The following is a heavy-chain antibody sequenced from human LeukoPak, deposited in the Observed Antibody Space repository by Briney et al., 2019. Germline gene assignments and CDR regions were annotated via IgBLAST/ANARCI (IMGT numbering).Heavy chain of an antibody. J-gene: IGHJ4*02. D-gene: IGHD3-10*01. CDR3: TLGSY. Sequence: ASVKVSCKPSVYTFNKYAINCVRHAPGQGLEWMGWINTNTGNPSYAQDFTGRFVFSLDTSVNSAFLQINSLKAEDTAFYYCTLGSYWGQGTLVTVSS. V-gene: IGHV7-4-1*02. CDR1: VYTFNKYA. CDR2: INTNTGNP.